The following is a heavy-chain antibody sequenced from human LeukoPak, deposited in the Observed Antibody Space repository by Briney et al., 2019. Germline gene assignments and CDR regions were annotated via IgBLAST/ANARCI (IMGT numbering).Heavy chain of an antibody. CDR1: GYGSTTYW. V-gene: IGHV5-51*01. CDR3: ARETVAATGDY. CDR2: IYPGDSDT. D-gene: IGHD6-19*01. Sequence: GESLKISCKGSGYGSTTYWIGWVRHVPGKGLEWMGIIYPGDSDTRYSPSLQGQVTFSADKSISTAYLQWSSVKASDTAMYYCARETVAATGDYWGQGTLVTVSS. J-gene: IGHJ4*02.